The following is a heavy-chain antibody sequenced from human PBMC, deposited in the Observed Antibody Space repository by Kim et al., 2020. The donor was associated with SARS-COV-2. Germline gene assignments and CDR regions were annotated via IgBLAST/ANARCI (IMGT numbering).Heavy chain of an antibody. CDR3: ARGPHIAVAGIMYWFDP. V-gene: IGHV3-7*01. CDR1: GFTFSSYW. D-gene: IGHD6-19*01. J-gene: IGHJ5*02. CDR2: IKQDGSEK. Sequence: GGSLRLSCAASGFTFSSYWMSWVRQAPGKGLEWVANIKQDGSEKYYVASVKGRFTISRDNAKNSLYLQMNSLRAEDTAVYYCARGPHIAVAGIMYWFDPWGQGTLVTVSS.